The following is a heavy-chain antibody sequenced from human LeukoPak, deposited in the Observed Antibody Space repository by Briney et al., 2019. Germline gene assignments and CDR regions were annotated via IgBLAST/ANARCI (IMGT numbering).Heavy chain of an antibody. D-gene: IGHD3-9*01. V-gene: IGHV1-69*13. CDR1: GGTFSSYA. CDR2: IIPIFGTA. CDR3: ARVYDILTGYYPFDY. Sequence: ASVNVSCKASGGTFSSYAISWVRQAPGQGLEWMGEIIPIFGTANYAQKFQGRVTITADESTSTAYMELSSLRSEDTAVYYCARVYDILTGYYPFDYWGQGTLVTVSP. J-gene: IGHJ4*02.